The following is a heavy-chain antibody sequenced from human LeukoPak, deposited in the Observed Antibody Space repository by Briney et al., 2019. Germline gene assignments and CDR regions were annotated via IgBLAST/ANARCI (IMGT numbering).Heavy chain of an antibody. Sequence: EPGGSLRLSCAASGFTFSDYDMSWIRQAPGKGLEWVSYISSSRSTIYYADSVKGRFTISRDNAKNSLYLQMNSLRAEDTAVYYCARDVTGYCTNGVCYGPGMDVWGQGTTVPVSS. CDR3: ARDVTGYCTNGVCYGPGMDV. CDR2: ISSSRSTI. D-gene: IGHD2-8*01. CDR1: GFTFSDYD. J-gene: IGHJ6*02. V-gene: IGHV3-11*01.